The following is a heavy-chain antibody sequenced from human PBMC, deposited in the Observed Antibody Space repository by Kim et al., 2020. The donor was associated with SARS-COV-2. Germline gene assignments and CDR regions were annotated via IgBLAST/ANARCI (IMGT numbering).Heavy chain of an antibody. Sequence: GGSLRLSCAASGFTFSNYWMHWVRQVPGKGLVWVSRISNDGRSTNYADSVKGRFTISRDNAKNTLYLQMNSLRAEDTAVYYCTQALGQGSGGDYCGQGTLVTVSS. CDR2: ISNDGRST. V-gene: IGHV3-74*01. CDR1: GFTFSNYW. CDR3: TQALGQGSGGDY. J-gene: IGHJ4*02. D-gene: IGHD6-19*01.